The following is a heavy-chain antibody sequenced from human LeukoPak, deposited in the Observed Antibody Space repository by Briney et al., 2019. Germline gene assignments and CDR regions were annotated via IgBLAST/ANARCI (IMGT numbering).Heavy chain of an antibody. CDR2: INHSGST. Sequence: SETLSLTCAVYGGSFSGYYWSWIRQPPGKGLERIGAINHSGSTNYNPSLKSRVTISVDTSKNQFSLKLSSVTAADTAVYYCARLGYSSSWYVGWFDPWGQGTLVTVSS. CDR3: ARLGYSSSWYVGWFDP. J-gene: IGHJ5*02. D-gene: IGHD6-13*01. V-gene: IGHV4-34*01. CDR1: GGSFSGYY.